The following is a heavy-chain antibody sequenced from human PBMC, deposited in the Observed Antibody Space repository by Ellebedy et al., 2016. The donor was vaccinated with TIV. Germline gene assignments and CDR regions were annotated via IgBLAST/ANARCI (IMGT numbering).Heavy chain of an antibody. CDR1: GGSFSGYY. J-gene: IGHJ4*02. D-gene: IGHD1-26*01. CDR3: ERDGVGAPPFDY. V-gene: IGHV3-74*01. Sequence: PSETLSLTCAVYGGSFSGYYWTWIRQPPGKGLEWVSRIKGDGSSTDYAYSVRGRFIISRDNAKDTLFLQMDNLTAEDTAVYYCERDGVGAPPFDYWGQGTLVIVSS. CDR2: IKGDGSST.